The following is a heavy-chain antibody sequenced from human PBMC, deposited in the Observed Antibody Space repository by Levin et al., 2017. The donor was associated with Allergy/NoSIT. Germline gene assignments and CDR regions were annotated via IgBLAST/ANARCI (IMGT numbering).Heavy chain of an antibody. CDR1: GFTFHDYG. V-gene: IGHV3-20*04. D-gene: IGHD4-17*01. CDR3: VRGLLDYGDNVALDH. CDR2: ISGRGEST. Sequence: GGSLRLSCAASGFTFHDYGMSWVRQVPGKGLEWVSGISGRGESTYDADSARGRFTISRDNAKKFLYLQMDSLRAGDTGLYYCVRGLLDYGDNVALDHWGQGTLVTVSS. J-gene: IGHJ4*02.